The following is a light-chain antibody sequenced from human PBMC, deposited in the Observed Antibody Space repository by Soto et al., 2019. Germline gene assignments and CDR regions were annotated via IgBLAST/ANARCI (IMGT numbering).Light chain of an antibody. Sequence: EIVLTQSPGTLSLSPGESATLSCRASQSVNSRFLAWYKHKPGQAPRLLIYAASTRASGIPDRFSGSTSGTDFTLTISRLEPEDFAVYYCQRYGDSPPNTFGQGTKLEIK. V-gene: IGKV3-20*01. CDR2: AAS. CDR1: QSVNSRF. J-gene: IGKJ2*01. CDR3: QRYGDSPPNT.